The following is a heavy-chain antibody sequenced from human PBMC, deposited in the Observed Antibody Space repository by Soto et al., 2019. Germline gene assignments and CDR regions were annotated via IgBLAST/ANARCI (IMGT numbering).Heavy chain of an antibody. CDR1: GYSFRTHG. D-gene: IGHD2-15*01. V-gene: IGHV1-18*01. CDR3: ARDLGYCSSSGCFRNWFDP. Sequence: QVQLVQSGAEVKTPGASVKVSCRASGYSFRTHGISWVRQAPGQGLEWMGWISTYDDKTNFPQKFQGRITMTTDTSTSTAYMELRGLRSDDTAVYFCARDLGYCSSSGCFRNWFDPWGQGTLVTVSS. J-gene: IGHJ5*02. CDR2: ISTYDDKT.